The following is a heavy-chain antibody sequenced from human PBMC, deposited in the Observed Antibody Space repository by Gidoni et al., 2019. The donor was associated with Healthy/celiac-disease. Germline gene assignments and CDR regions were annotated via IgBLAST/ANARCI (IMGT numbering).Heavy chain of an antibody. Sequence: EVQLLASGGGLVQPGGSLRLSCAASGFTFSRYAMSWARQAPGKGLEWVSSISGSGGSTYYADSVKGRFTISRDNSKNTLYLQMNSLRAEDTAVYYCAKDHILIVGATREGAFDIWGQGTMVTVSS. CDR3: AKDHILIVGATREGAFDI. CDR1: GFTFSRYA. J-gene: IGHJ3*02. D-gene: IGHD1-26*01. V-gene: IGHV3-23*01. CDR2: ISGSGGST.